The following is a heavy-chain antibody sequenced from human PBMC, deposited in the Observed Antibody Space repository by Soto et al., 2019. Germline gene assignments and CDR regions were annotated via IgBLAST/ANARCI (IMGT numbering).Heavy chain of an antibody. CDR3: AKDQRGFSSTARIDY. J-gene: IGHJ4*02. CDR2: ISGSGGST. CDR1: EFTFSSYA. V-gene: IGHV3-23*01. Sequence: EVQLLESGGGLVQPGGSLRLSCAASEFTFSSYAMSWIRQAPGKGLEWVSSISGSGGSTYYADSEKGRFTISRDNSKNTLYLQMNSLRAEDTAVYYCAKDQRGFSSTARIDYWGQGTLVTVSS. D-gene: IGHD6-13*01.